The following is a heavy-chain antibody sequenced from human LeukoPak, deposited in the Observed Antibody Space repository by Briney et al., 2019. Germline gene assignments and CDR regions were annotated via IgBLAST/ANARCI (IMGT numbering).Heavy chain of an antibody. J-gene: IGHJ6*02. D-gene: IGHD2-21*01. V-gene: IGHV1-24*01. CDR3: GTLRWHIIELHYYYAMDV. CDR1: GYTLTKLY. Sequence: ASLKVSCKVSGYTLTKLYIHCVRQAPGKELEWMGGFDPEDGETIYAQQFQGRVTMTEDTSSDTAYMELKNLRSEDTAVYYCGTLRWHIIELHYYYAMDVWGQGTTVTVSS. CDR2: FDPEDGET.